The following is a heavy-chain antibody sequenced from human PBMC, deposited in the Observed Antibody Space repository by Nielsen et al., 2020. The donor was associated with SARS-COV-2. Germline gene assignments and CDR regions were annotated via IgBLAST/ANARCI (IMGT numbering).Heavy chain of an antibody. CDR3: ARAGALSSSWYSMDF. J-gene: IGHJ6*02. CDR2: IGTGGDT. Sequence: GESLKISYAASGFTFNNYDMHWVRQAPGKGLEWVSAIGTGGDTFYPGSVKGRFTISRENAKNSLYLQMNSLRAGDTAVYYCARAGALSSSWYSMDFWGQGTTVTVSS. V-gene: IGHV3-13*01. D-gene: IGHD6-13*01. CDR1: GFTFNNYD.